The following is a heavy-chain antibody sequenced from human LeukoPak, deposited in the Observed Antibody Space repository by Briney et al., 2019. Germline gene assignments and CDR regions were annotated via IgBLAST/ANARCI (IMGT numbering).Heavy chain of an antibody. Sequence: SETLSLTCTVSGGSISSYYWSWIRQPPGKGLEWIGYIYYSGSTNYNPSLKSRVTISVDTSKNQFSLKPSSVTAADTAVYYCARHAGGSPPLYGMDVWGQGTTVTVSS. CDR3: ARHAGGSPPLYGMDV. CDR2: IYYSGST. J-gene: IGHJ6*02. V-gene: IGHV4-59*08. D-gene: IGHD1-26*01. CDR1: GGSISSYY.